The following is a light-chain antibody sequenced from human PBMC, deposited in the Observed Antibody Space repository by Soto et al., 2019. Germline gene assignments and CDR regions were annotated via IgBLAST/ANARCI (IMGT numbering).Light chain of an antibody. CDR3: QQFGTPPWT. CDR2: AIS. CDR1: QDVLNNY. Sequence: DIVLTQSPGTLSLSPGERATLSCRACQDVLNNYLAWFQQKPGQAPRLLISAISTRASGIPDRFSGSGSGTHFNLTISRLEPEDFAVYYCQQFGTPPWTFGQGTKVEIK. J-gene: IGKJ1*01. V-gene: IGKV3-20*01.